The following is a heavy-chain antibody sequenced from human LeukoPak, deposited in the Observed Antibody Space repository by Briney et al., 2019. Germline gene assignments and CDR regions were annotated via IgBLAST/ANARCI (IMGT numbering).Heavy chain of an antibody. D-gene: IGHD5-18*01. Sequence: SETLSLTCAVYGGSFSGYYWSWIRQPPGKGLEWIGEINHSGSTNYNPSLKSRVTISVDTSKNQFSLKLSSVTAADTAVYYCAREVRGYSYGAIDYWGQGTLVTVSS. CDR2: INHSGST. CDR1: GGSFSGYY. CDR3: AREVRGYSYGAIDY. V-gene: IGHV4-34*01. J-gene: IGHJ4*02.